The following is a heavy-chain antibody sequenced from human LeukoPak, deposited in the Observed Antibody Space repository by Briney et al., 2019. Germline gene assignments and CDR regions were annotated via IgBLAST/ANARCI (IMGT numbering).Heavy chain of an antibody. V-gene: IGHV1-2*02. D-gene: IGHD6-13*01. CDR2: IIPNSGGT. CDR3: ARGPAAALFDY. Sequence: ASVKVSCKASGYTFTDYYFHWVRQAPGQGLEWMGWIIPNSGGTNCAQRFQGRVTMTRDTSISTTYMELSSLRSDDTAVYYCARGPAAALFDYWGQGTLVTVSS. J-gene: IGHJ4*02. CDR1: GYTFTDYY.